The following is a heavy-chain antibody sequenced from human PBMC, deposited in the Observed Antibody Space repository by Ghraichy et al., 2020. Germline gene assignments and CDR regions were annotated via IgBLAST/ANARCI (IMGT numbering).Heavy chain of an antibody. J-gene: IGHJ4*02. Sequence: SVKVSCKASGGTFSSYTISWVRQAPGQGLEWMGRIIPILGIANYAQKFQGRVTITADKSTSTAYMELSSLRSEDTAVYYCARAEDGYSYGFDYWGQGTLVTVFS. CDR1: GGTFSSYT. CDR2: IIPILGIA. CDR3: ARAEDGYSYGFDY. V-gene: IGHV1-69*02. D-gene: IGHD5-18*01.